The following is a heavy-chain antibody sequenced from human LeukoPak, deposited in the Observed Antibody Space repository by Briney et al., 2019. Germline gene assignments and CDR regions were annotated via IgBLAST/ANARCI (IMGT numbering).Heavy chain of an antibody. CDR2: INHSGST. J-gene: IGHJ6*03. D-gene: IGHD3-10*01. V-gene: IGHV4-34*01. CDR1: GGSFSSYY. Sequence: SETLSLTCAVYGGSFSSYYWSWIRQPPGKGLEWIGEINHSGSTNYNPSLKSRVTISVDTSKNQFSLKLSSVTAADTAVYYCARHGDGIPLLWFGESPDYYYMDVWGKGTTVTISS. CDR3: ARHGDGIPLLWFGESPDYYYMDV.